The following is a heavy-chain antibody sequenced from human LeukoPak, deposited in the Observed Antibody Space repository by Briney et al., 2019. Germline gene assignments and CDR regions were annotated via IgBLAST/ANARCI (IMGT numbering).Heavy chain of an antibody. CDR3: AKDSKDTGYFDY. CDR1: GFTFSSYG. Sequence: PGGSLRLSCAASGFTFSSYGMHWVRQAPGKGLEWVAVISYDGSNKYYADSVKGRFTISRDNSKNTLYLQMNSLRAEDTAVYYCAKDSKDTGYFDYWGQGTLVIVSS. V-gene: IGHV3-30*18. D-gene: IGHD2/OR15-2a*01. CDR2: ISYDGSNK. J-gene: IGHJ4*02.